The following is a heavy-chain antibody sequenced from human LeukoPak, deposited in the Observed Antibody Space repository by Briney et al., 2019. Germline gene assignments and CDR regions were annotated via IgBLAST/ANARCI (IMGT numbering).Heavy chain of an antibody. D-gene: IGHD1-26*01. CDR1: GYTLTELS. CDR2: FDPEDGET. J-gene: IGHJ1*01. V-gene: IGHV1-24*01. Sequence: ASVKVSCKVSGYTLTELSMHWVRQAPGKGLEWMGGFDPEDGETIYAQKFQGRVTMTEDTSTDTAYMELSSLRSEDTAVYYCATGAYIVGHFQHWGQGTLVTVSS. CDR3: ATGAYIVGHFQH.